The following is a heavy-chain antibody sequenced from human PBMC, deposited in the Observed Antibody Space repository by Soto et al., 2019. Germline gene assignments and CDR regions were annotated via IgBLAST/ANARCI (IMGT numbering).Heavy chain of an antibody. Sequence: GGSLRLSCAASGFTFSSYSMNWVRQAPGKGLEWVSSISSSSSYIYYADSVKGRFTISRDNAKNSLYLQMNSLRAEDTAVYYCAREGLYCSGGSCYSLDAFDIWGQGTMVTVSS. D-gene: IGHD2-15*01. CDR3: AREGLYCSGGSCYSLDAFDI. J-gene: IGHJ3*02. CDR1: GFTFSSYS. CDR2: ISSSSSYI. V-gene: IGHV3-21*01.